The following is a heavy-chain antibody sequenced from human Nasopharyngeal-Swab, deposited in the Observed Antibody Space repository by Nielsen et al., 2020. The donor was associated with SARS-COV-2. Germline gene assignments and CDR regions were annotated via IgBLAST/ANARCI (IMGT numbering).Heavy chain of an antibody. CDR1: GFIFSDYA. CDR2: MTGSGEST. Sequence: GGSLRLSCAASGFIFSDYAMNWVRQAPRKGLEWVSGMTGSGESTYYADSVKGRFAISRDNSKNTLYLQTNNLRAEDTAVYFCVKGDTPTSDYYYGMDVWGQGTTVTVSS. CDR3: VKGDTPTSDYYYGMDV. J-gene: IGHJ6*02. V-gene: IGHV3-23*01. D-gene: IGHD5-18*01.